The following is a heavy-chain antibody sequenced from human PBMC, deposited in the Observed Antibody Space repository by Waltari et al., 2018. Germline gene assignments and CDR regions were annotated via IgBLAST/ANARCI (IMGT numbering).Heavy chain of an antibody. Sequence: QVQLVQSGAEVKKPGSSVKVSCKASVDTFSNYAITWVRQAPGQGREWMGGILPRFATSNYAQKFQGRVTITADDSTSTAYMELSSLRSEDTAIYYCARSQVVVIAPLDCWGQGTLVTVSS. CDR1: VDTFSNYA. CDR2: ILPRFATS. J-gene: IGHJ4*02. D-gene: IGHD2-21*01. V-gene: IGHV1-69*13. CDR3: ARSQVVVIAPLDC.